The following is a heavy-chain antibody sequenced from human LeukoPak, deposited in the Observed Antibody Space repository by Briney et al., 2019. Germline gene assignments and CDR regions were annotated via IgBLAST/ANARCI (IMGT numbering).Heavy chain of an antibody. J-gene: IGHJ4*02. V-gene: IGHV4-34*01. D-gene: IGHD3-16*02. CDR3: ARGKGWYDYVWGSYRYSFDY. Sequence: SETLSLTCAVYGGSFSGYYWSWIRQPPGKGLEWIGETNHSGSTNYNPSLKSRVTISVDTSKNQFSLKLSSVTAADTAVYYCARGKGWYDYVWGSYRYSFDYWGQGTLVTASS. CDR2: TNHSGST. CDR1: GGSFSGYY.